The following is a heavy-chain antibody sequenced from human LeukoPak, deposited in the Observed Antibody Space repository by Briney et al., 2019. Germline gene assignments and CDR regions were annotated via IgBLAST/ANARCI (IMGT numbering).Heavy chain of an antibody. CDR1: GGSFSGYY. CDR2: INHSGST. D-gene: IGHD3-16*01. V-gene: IGHV4-34*01. J-gene: IGHJ4*01. Sequence: SETLSLTCAVYGGSFSGYYWSWIRQPPGKGLEWIGEINHSGSTNYNPSLKSRVTISVDTSKNQFSLKLSSVTAADTAVYYCASSARALGLAPWKRLYYFGDLCNATVVTGAS. CDR3: ASSARALGLAPWKRLYYFGD.